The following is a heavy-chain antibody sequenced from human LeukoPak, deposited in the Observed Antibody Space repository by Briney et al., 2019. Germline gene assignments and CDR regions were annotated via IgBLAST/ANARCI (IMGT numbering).Heavy chain of an antibody. Sequence: GGSLRLSCAASGFTFSTYAMSWVRQAPGKGLEWVSSISDTGAATYYAESVKGRFTISRDNARNTFYLQLTSPRDEDTALYYCAKGGGSTFDNWGQGILVTVSS. D-gene: IGHD3-10*01. V-gene: IGHV3-23*01. CDR1: GFTFSTYA. CDR3: AKGGGSTFDN. CDR2: ISDTGAAT. J-gene: IGHJ4*02.